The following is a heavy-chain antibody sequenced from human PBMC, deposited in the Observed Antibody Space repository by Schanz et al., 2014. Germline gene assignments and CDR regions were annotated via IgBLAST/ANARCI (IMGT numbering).Heavy chain of an antibody. CDR2: MHHSEGR. D-gene: IGHD2-15*01. Sequence: QVQLQESGPGLVKPSGTLSLTCTVSGASISSVYWWSWVRQSPGTGLEWIGEMHHSEGRNYNPSHKRRLTTFIEESKNHFFLELISVPAADTAVYYCVRNGDCRGGIRCDKGYFDSWGQGILVTVSS. V-gene: IGHV4-4*02. CDR1: GASISSVYW. J-gene: IGHJ4*02. CDR3: VRNGDCRGGIRCDKGYFDS.